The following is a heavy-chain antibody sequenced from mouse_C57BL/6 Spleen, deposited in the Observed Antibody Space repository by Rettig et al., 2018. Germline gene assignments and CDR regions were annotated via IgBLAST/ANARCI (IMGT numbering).Heavy chain of an antibody. V-gene: IGHV7-3*01. J-gene: IGHJ2*01. CDR2: IRNKANGYTT. Sequence: KALEWLGFIRNKANGYTTEYSASVKGRFTISRDNSQSILYLQMNDLRAEDSATYYCARFLYSNRYFDYWGQGTTLTVSS. CDR3: ARFLYSNRYFDY. D-gene: IGHD2-5*01.